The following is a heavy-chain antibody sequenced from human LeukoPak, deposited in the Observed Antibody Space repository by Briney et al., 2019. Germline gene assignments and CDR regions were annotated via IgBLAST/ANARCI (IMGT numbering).Heavy chain of an antibody. CDR2: INPSSGST. CDR1: GYTFTSYY. Sequence: ASVKVSCKASGYTFTSYYMHWVRQAPGQGLEWMGIINPSSGSTSYAQKFQGRVTMTRDTSTSTVYMELSRLRSEDTAVYYCARAYGHSSSWEEYFQHWGQGTLVTVSS. CDR3: ARAYGHSSSWEEYFQH. J-gene: IGHJ1*01. D-gene: IGHD6-13*01. V-gene: IGHV1-46*01.